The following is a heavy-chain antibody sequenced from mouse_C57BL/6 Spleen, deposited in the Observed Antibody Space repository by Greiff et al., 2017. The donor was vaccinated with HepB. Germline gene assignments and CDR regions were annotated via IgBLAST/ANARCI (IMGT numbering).Heavy chain of an antibody. V-gene: IGHV1-81*01. CDR2: IYPRSGNT. CDR1: GYTFTSYG. CDR3: ARTGYYGSEAY. Sequence: VMLVESGAELARPGASVKLSCKASGYTFTSYGISWVKQRTGQGLEWIGEIYPRSGNTYYNEKFKGKATLTADKSSSTAYMELRSLTSEDSAVYFCARTGYYGSEAYWGQGTLVTVSA. D-gene: IGHD1-1*01. J-gene: IGHJ3*01.